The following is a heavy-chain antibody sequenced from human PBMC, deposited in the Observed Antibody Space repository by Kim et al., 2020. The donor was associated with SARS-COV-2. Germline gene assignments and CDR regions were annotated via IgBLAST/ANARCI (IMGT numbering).Heavy chain of an antibody. Sequence: GGSLRLSCAASGFTFSSYGMHWVRQAPGKGLEWVAVISYDGSNKYYADSVKGRFTISRDNSKNTLYLQMNSLRAEDTAVYYCAKVRGVLLWFGDFDYWG. CDR1: GFTFSSYG. D-gene: IGHD3-10*01. CDR2: ISYDGSNK. V-gene: IGHV3-30*18. J-gene: IGHJ4*01. CDR3: AKVRGVLLWFGDFDY.